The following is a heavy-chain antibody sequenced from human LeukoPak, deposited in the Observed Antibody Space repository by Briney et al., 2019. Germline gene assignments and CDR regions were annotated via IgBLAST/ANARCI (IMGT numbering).Heavy chain of an antibody. CDR2: FYYSGST. CDR3: ARVHSGWASYYYYMDV. D-gene: IGHD6-19*01. Sequence: SSETLSLTCTVSGGSITSSSYYWGWIRQPPGKGLQWIGSFYYSGSTYYNPSLKSRVTIYVDTSKNQFSLKLSSVTAADTAVYYCARVHSGWASYYYYMDVWGKGTTSPSP. CDR1: GGSITSSSYY. V-gene: IGHV4-39*01. J-gene: IGHJ6*03.